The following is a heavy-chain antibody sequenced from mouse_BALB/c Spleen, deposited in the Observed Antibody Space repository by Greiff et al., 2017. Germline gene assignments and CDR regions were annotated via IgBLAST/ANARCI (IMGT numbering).Heavy chain of an antibody. D-gene: IGHD2-4*01. V-gene: IGHV1S22*01. CDR2: IYPGSGST. CDR1: GYTFTSYW. J-gene: IGHJ3*01. Sequence: LQQPGSELVRPGASVKLSCKASGYTFTSYWMHWVKQRPGQGLEWIGNIYPGSGSTNYDEKFKSKATLTVDTSSSTAYMQLSSLTSEDSAVYYCTREGYDYAWFAEWGQGTLVTVSA. CDR3: TREGYDYAWFAE.